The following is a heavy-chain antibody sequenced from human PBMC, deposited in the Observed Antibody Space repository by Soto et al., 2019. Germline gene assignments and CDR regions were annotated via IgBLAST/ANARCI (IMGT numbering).Heavy chain of an antibody. CDR3: ARVGYNDYENDY. D-gene: IGHD5-12*01. CDR2: INQDASNK. Sequence: EVQLVESGGGLVQPGGSLRLSCAASGFSFSSYWMTWVRQAPGKGLEWVANINQDASNKNYKDSVKGRLTISRDNAKNSVYLQMNSLRAEDTAVYSCARVGYNDYENDYWGQGTLVTVSS. J-gene: IGHJ4*02. CDR1: GFSFSSYW. V-gene: IGHV3-7*05.